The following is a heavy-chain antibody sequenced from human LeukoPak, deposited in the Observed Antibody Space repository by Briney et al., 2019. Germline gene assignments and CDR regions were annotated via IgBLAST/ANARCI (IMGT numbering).Heavy chain of an antibody. CDR2: IYYSGSA. J-gene: IGHJ5*02. CDR3: ARELPAAMPGWFDP. CDR1: GGSISSGGYY. Sequence: SQTVSLTCTVSGGSISSGGYYWSWIRQHPGKGLEWIGYIYYSGSAYYNPSLKSRVTISVDTSKNQFSLKLSSVTAADTAVYYCARELPAAMPGWFDPWGQGTLVIVSS. V-gene: IGHV4-31*03. D-gene: IGHD2-2*01.